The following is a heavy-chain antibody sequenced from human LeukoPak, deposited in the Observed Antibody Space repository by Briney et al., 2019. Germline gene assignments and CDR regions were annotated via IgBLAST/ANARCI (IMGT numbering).Heavy chain of an antibody. CDR2: IANGNT. J-gene: IGHJ5*02. CDR1: GGSISTYY. CDR3: ARDKAQSYGRYFDP. V-gene: IGHV4-59*01. Sequence: SETLSLTCSVAGGSISTYYWNWLRQTPGKGLEWIGHIANGNTDYNPSLKSRVTISVDTSKNQFSLKLTSVTAADTAVYYCARDKAQSYGRYFDPWGQGALVIVSS. D-gene: IGHD5-18*01.